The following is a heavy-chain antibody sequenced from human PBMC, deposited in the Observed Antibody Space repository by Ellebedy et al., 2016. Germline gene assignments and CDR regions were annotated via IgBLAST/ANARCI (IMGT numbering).Heavy chain of an antibody. CDR2: IYHSGST. CDR3: ARVGTVQGLYYMDV. V-gene: IGHV4-38-2*02. CDR1: GYSISSGYY. J-gene: IGHJ6*03. Sequence: SETLSLXXTVSGYSISSGYYWGWIRQPPGKGLEWIGSIYHSGSTYYNPSLKSRVTISVDTSKNQFSLKLSSVTAADTAVYYCARVGTVQGLYYMDVWGKGTTVTVSS.